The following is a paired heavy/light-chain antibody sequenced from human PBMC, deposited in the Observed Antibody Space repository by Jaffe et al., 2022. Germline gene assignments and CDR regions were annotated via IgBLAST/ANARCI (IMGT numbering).Light chain of an antibody. CDR1: SSNIGTNY. CDR3: AAWDDSLSGRGVV. J-gene: IGLJ2*01. Sequence: QSVLTQPPSASGTPGQRVTISCSGSSSNIGTNYVYWYQQLPGTAPKLLIYRTNQRPSGVPDRFSGSRSGTSASLAISGVRSEDEADYYCAAWDDSLSGRGVVFGGGTKLTVL. CDR2: RTN. V-gene: IGLV1-47*01.
Heavy chain of an antibody. J-gene: IGHJ4*02. D-gene: IGHD4-17*01. CDR3: ASGERRGVDYGDYVRLPDY. V-gene: IGHV1-2*02. CDR1: GYTFTGYY. CDR2: INPNSGGA. Sequence: QVQLVQSGAEVKKPGASVKVSCKASGYTFTGYYMHWVRQAPGQGLEWMGWINPNSGGANYAQKFQGRVTMTRDTSIRTAYMELSGLTSDDTALYYCASGERRGVDYGDYVRLPDYWGQGTLVTVSS.